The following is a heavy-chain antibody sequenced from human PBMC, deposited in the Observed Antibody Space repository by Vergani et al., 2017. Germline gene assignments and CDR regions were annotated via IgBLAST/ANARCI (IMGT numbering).Heavy chain of an antibody. Sequence: EVQLLESGGSLKQPGGSVRLSCAASGFTFSTYAMHWVRQAPGKGLEWVSSISGRSNYIHYADLLKGRFTISRDNSQNSIYLQMNSLRAEDTAIYYCARKKYYDSKDYYQVEPFDYWGQGTLVTVSS. CDR3: ARKKYYDSKDYYQVEPFDY. D-gene: IGHD3-22*01. CDR1: GFTFSTYA. V-gene: IGHV3-21*06. CDR2: ISGRSNYI. J-gene: IGHJ4*02.